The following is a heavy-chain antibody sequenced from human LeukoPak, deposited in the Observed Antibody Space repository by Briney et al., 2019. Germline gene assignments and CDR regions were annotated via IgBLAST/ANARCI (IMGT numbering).Heavy chain of an antibody. CDR3: TGDTFGARDC. V-gene: IGHV3-74*01. CDR2: INPEETTI. D-gene: IGHD3-10*01. CDR1: GFTSGLTFSNYA. J-gene: IGHJ4*02. Sequence: GGSLRLSCAASGFTSGLTFSNYAMNWVRQAPGKGLVWVSRINPEETTISYADSVKGRFTISRDNARNTLYLQMNSLRAEDTAVYFCTGDTFGARDCWGQGTLVTVSS.